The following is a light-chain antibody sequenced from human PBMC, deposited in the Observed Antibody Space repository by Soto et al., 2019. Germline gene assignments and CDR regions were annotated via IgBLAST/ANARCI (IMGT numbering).Light chain of an antibody. J-gene: IGLJ1*01. V-gene: IGLV2-14*03. CDR1: SRDVTDSDS. Sequence: QPVLTQPASVSGSPGQSVTISCAGASRDVTDSDSVSWYQHRPGEAPELKTLDFTYRPSGVSDRFSGSLSADTASLTISGLQVEDEGDYYCVSYTNPGTYVFGPGTKLTVL. CDR2: DFT. CDR3: VSYTNPGTYV.